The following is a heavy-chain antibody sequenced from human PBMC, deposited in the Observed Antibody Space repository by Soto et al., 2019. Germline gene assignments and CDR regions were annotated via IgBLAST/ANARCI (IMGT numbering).Heavy chain of an antibody. CDR1: GGSIRSSTYS. D-gene: IGHD3-22*01. CDR3: VRLSNSGHYYYPDS. V-gene: IGHV4-30-2*01. J-gene: IGHJ4*02. CDR2: IYHSGST. Sequence: SETLSLTCGFSGGSIRSSTYSWNWIRQPPGKGLEWVGYIYHSGSTSYTPSLNSRVTISVDTSKMQFSLRLSFVAAADTAVFYCVRLSNSGHYYYPDSWGQGMLVTVSS.